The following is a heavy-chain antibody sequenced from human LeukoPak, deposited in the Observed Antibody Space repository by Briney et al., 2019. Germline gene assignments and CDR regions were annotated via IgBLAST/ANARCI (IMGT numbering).Heavy chain of an antibody. J-gene: IGHJ4*02. D-gene: IGHD3-9*01. CDR1: GYTFTSYD. Sequence: GASAKVSCKASGYTFTSYDINWVRQATGQGLEWMGWMNPNSGNTGYAQKFQGRVTITRNTSISTAYMELSSLRSEDTAVYYCARAPGPYDILTGYDYWGQGTLVTVSS. V-gene: IGHV1-8*03. CDR3: ARAPGPYDILTGYDY. CDR2: MNPNSGNT.